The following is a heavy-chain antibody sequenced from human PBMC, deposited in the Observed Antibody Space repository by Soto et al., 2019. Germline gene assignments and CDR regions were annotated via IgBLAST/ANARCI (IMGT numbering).Heavy chain of an antibody. D-gene: IGHD2-21*01. CDR2: IFYSGST. CDR3: ACGDVVGHIMDI. Sequence: PGGSLRLSCAASGFNLSSSAMNWVRQPPGKGLEWIGRIFYSGSTYYTPTLKSRVTISVDTSKQQFSLKLRSVTAADTAVYYCACGDVVGHIMDIWGQGTTVTVSS. V-gene: IGHV4-59*05. J-gene: IGHJ6*02. CDR1: GFNLSSSA.